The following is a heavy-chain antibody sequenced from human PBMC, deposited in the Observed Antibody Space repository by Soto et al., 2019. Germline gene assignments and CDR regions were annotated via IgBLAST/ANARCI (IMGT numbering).Heavy chain of an antibody. V-gene: IGHV3-30*18. CDR1: GFTFSAYG. J-gene: IGHJ4*02. CDR3: AKVSEILWLRDFDY. Sequence: QVQLVESGGGVVQPGKSLRLSCAASGFTFSAYGMHWVRQAPGKGLEWVAVISYDGSNKYYADSVKGRFTISRDNSKNTLYLQMNSLRAEDTAVYYCAKVSEILWLRDFDYWGQGTLVTVSS. D-gene: IGHD5-12*01. CDR2: ISYDGSNK.